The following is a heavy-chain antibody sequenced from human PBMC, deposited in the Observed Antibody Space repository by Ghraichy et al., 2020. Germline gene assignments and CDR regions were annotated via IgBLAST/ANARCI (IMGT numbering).Heavy chain of an antibody. CDR1: GYIFTSYY. J-gene: IGHJ5*02. CDR3: ARVKEEGQHCFDP. D-gene: IGHD5-18*01. CDR2: INPSGGST. V-gene: IGHV1-46*01. Sequence: ASVKVSCKASGYIFTSYYIHWVRQAPGQGLEWMGIINPSGGSTNYAQKFQGRVTMTRDTSTSTVYMELSSLRSDDTAVYYCARVKEEGQHCFDPWGQGTLVTVSS.